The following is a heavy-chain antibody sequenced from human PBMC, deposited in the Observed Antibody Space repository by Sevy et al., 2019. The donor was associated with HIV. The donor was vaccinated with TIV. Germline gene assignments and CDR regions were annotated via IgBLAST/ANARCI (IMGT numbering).Heavy chain of an antibody. CDR1: GFTFNTYV. CDR2: IWHDGSDE. J-gene: IGHJ4*02. D-gene: IGHD4-17*01. V-gene: IGHV3-33*08. CDR3: ASEAGYGGNSRPFDY. Sequence: GGSLRLSCVASGFTFNTYVMHWVRQAPGKGLEWVAVIWHDGSDEYYADSVKGRFTISRDNSKNTLYLQMNSLRAEDTAVYYCASEAGYGGNSRPFDYWGQGTLVTVSS.